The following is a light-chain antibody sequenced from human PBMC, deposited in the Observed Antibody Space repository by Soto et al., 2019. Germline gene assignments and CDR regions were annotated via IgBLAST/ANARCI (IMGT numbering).Light chain of an antibody. CDR1: QSVSYC. CDR3: QHYNTYSKT. J-gene: IGKJ3*01. V-gene: IGKV1-5*01. CDR2: DAS. Sequence: IQKTQSPSTLSTSVRARVMITCRGSQSVSYCFAWYQKKPGKTPNLLIYDASILARGVPSRFSGGGFGTEFTRNISSLQPDDSAIYYGQHYNTYSKTFGPGTKVDIK.